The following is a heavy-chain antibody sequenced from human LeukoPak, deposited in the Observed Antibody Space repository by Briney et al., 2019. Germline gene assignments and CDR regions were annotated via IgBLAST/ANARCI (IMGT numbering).Heavy chain of an antibody. D-gene: IGHD6-13*01. J-gene: IGHJ4*02. CDR2: ISSSSSTI. Sequence: GGSLRPSCAASGFTFSSYSMHWVRQAPGKGLEWVSYISSSSSTIYYADSVKGRFTISRDNVKNSLYLQMNSLRDEDTAVYYCASYYSSTHDYWGQGTLVTVSS. CDR1: GFTFSSYS. V-gene: IGHV3-48*02. CDR3: ASYYSSTHDY.